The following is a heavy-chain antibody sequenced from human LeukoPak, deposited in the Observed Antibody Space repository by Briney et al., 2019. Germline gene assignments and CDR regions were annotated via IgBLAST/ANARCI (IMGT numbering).Heavy chain of an antibody. CDR2: LYSGGST. CDR3: ARCGYTPPPIYYYYGMDV. J-gene: IGHJ6*02. CDR1: GVIVSSNY. V-gene: IGHV3-66*01. D-gene: IGHD3-16*02. Sequence: GGSLRLSCEVSGVIVSSNYFSWVRQPPGKGLEWVSVLYSGGSTFYADSVKGRFIISRDNSKNTVFLQMNSLRAEDTAVYYCARCGYTPPPIYYYYGMDVWGQGTTVTVSS.